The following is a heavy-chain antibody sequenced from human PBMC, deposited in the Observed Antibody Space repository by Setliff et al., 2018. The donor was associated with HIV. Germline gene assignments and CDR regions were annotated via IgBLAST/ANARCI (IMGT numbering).Heavy chain of an antibody. V-gene: IGHV4-31*03. CDR1: GVTISSGGYY. CDR2: IYYSEST. CDR3: ARAPMVPRSEAFDI. J-gene: IGHJ3*02. Sequence: KPSETLSLTCTVSGVTISSGGYYWSWIRQHPGKGLEWIGYIYYSESTYYNPSLRSRLTISMDTSKNQFSLKLSPVTAADTAVYYCARAPMVPRSEAFDIWGQGTMVT. D-gene: IGHD3-10*01.